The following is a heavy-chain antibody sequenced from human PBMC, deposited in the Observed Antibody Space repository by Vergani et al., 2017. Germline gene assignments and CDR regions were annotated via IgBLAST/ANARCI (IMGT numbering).Heavy chain of an antibody. J-gene: IGHJ6*03. CDR1: GFTFSSYW. V-gene: IGHV3-7*01. Sequence: EVQLVESGGGLVQPGGSLRLSCAASGFTFSSYWMSWVRQAPGKGLEWVANIKQDGSAKNYVDSVKGRFTISRDNAKNSLYLQMNSLRAEDTAVYYCARGTSCSSTSGYRFGYCYYYYMDVWGKGTTVTVSS. D-gene: IGHD2-2*01. CDR3: ARGTSCSSTSGYRFGYCYYYYMDV. CDR2: IKQDGSAK.